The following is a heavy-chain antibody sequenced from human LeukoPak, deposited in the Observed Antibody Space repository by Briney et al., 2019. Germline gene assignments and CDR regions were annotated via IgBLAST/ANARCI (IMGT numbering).Heavy chain of an antibody. D-gene: IGHD5-12*01. V-gene: IGHV4-34*01. Sequence: PSETLSLTCAVYGGSFSGYYWSWIRQPPGKGLEWIGEINHSGSTNYNPSLKSRVTISVDTSKNQFSLKLSSVTAADTAVYYCAREARSGYERWIDYWGQGTLVTVSS. CDR2: INHSGST. CDR3: AREARSGYERWIDY. J-gene: IGHJ4*02. CDR1: GGSFSGYY.